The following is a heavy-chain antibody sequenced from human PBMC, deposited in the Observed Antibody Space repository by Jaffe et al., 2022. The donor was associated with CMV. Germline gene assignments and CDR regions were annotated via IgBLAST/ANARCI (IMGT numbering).Heavy chain of an antibody. CDR1: GFTFSSYE. V-gene: IGHV3-48*03. Sequence: EVQLVESGGGLVQPGGSLRLSCAASGFTFSSYEMNWVRQAPGKGLEWVSYISSSGSTIYYADSVKGRFTISRDNAKNSLYLQMNSLRAEDTAVYYCASEAVAKGFDYWGQGTLVTVSS. D-gene: IGHD6-19*01. CDR2: ISSSGSTI. CDR3: ASEAVAKGFDY. J-gene: IGHJ4*02.